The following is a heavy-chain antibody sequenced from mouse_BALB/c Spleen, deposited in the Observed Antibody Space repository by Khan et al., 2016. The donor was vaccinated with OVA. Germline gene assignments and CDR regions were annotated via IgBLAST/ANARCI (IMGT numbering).Heavy chain of an antibody. CDR1: GYTFTSYW. J-gene: IGHJ3*01. D-gene: IGHD2-2*01. V-gene: IGHV1-5*01. CDR3: TRFGYLFAY. CDR2: IYTGNSDT. Sequence: VQLQQSGTVLARPGTSVKMSCKASGYTFTSYWMHWVKQRPGKGLEWIGAIYTGNSDTSYNQKFKGKAKLNAGTSTSTAYMELSSLTNDDSAVYYCTRFGYLFAYWGQGTLVTVSA.